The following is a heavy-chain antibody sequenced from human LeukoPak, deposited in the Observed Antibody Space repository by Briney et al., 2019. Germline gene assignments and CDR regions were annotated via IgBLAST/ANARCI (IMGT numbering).Heavy chain of an antibody. V-gene: IGHV4-39*07. J-gene: IGHJ6*03. CDR1: GDSIPRSHYY. CDR2: IFHTGSA. D-gene: IGHD3-10*01. Sequence: SETLSLTCTLSGDSIPRSHYYWAWLRQPPGKGLEWIGTIFHTGSAYYHRFLESRVTMSVDTSKKQFSLEVGSLIAADTAVYFCARDPGTMLRGSRRGYDGNYYYMDVWGKGTTVTISS. CDR3: ARDPGTMLRGSRRGYDGNYYYMDV.